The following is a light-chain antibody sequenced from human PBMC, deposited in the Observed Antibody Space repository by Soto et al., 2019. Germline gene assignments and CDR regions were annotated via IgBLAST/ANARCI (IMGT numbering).Light chain of an antibody. Sequence: DIVMTQSPDSLAVSLGERATINCKSSQSISYSSNKKNQLAWYQQKPGQPPQLLIYWASTRESGVPDRFSGSGSGTDFTLTISRLQAEDVAVYYCQQYHSVPVTFGQGTRLEIK. CDR1: QSISYSSNKKNQ. CDR3: QQYHSVPVT. CDR2: WAS. J-gene: IGKJ5*01. V-gene: IGKV4-1*01.